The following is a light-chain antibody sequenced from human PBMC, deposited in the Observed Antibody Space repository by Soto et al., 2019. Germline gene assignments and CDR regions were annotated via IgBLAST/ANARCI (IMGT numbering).Light chain of an antibody. CDR2: KAS. CDR1: QSISSW. CDR3: QQYNSNTYT. V-gene: IGKV1-5*03. Sequence: DIQMTQSPSTLSASVGDRVTITCRASQSISSWLAWYQQKQGKAPKLLIYKASRLESGVPSRFSGSGSGKRLIITISSLQPVVFATYYCQQYNSNTYTFDQGTKLEIK. J-gene: IGKJ2*01.